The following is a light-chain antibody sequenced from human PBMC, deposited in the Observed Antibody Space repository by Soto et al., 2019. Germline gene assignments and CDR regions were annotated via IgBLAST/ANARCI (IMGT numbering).Light chain of an antibody. CDR3: QQYGTSLT. J-gene: IGKJ4*01. CDR1: QNIKNNF. V-gene: IGKV3-20*01. CDR2: AAS. Sequence: IVLTQSPGTLSLSPGEGATLSCRASQNIKNNFLAWYQQRPGQAPRLLIHAASTRSTGTPDRFTGSASGTDVTLIISRLEPEDFAVSSCQQYGTSLTFGGGTRVEIK.